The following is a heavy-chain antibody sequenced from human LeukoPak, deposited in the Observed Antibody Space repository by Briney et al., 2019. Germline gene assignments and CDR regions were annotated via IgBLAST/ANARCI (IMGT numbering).Heavy chain of an antibody. D-gene: IGHD3-22*01. Sequence: GASVKVSCKVSGYTLTELSMHWVRQAPGKGLEWMGGFDPEDGETIYAQKFQGRVTMTEDTSTDTAYMELCRLRSDDTAVYYCASLAFDYYDSSGYELWGQGTLVTVSS. CDR1: GYTLTELS. CDR2: FDPEDGET. CDR3: ASLAFDYYDSSGYEL. J-gene: IGHJ4*02. V-gene: IGHV1-24*01.